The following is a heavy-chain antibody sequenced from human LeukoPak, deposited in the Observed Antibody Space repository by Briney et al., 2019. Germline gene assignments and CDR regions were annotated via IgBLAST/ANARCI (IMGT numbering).Heavy chain of an antibody. CDR2: IYPGDSET. Sequence: GESLKISCKGSGYTFTSYWIGWVRQMPGKDLEWMGIIYPGDSETRYSPSFQGQVTISVDKSISTAYLQWSSLKASDTAMYYCARQPTIDYFDYWGQGTLVTVSS. CDR3: ARQPTIDYFDY. D-gene: IGHD5-24*01. J-gene: IGHJ4*02. CDR1: GYTFTSYW. V-gene: IGHV5-51*01.